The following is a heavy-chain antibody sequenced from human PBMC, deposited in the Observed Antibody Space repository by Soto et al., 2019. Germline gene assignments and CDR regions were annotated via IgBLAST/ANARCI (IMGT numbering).Heavy chain of an antibody. CDR2: IYTSGST. J-gene: IGHJ6*02. D-gene: IGHD1-26*01. Sequence: PWETLSLTCTVSGGSISSYYWSWIRQPAGKGLEWIGRIYTSGSTNYNPSLKSRVTMSVDTSKNQFSLKLSSVTAADTAVYYCARGEPEPYYYYYGMDVWGQGTTVTVSS. CDR3: ARGEPEPYYYYYGMDV. V-gene: IGHV4-4*07. CDR1: GGSISSYY.